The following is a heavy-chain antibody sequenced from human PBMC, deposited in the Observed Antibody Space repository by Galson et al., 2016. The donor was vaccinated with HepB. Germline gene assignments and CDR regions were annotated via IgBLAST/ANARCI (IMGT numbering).Heavy chain of an antibody. CDR3: ARGRDYGDNPFDD. CDR2: MNPDSGRT. Sequence: SVKVSCKASGYTFTNYGITWVRQATGQGLEWLGWMNPDSGRTGSAQKFQGRVTMTRDTSISTAYLELSSLTSEDTGVYFCARGRDYGDNPFDDWGQGTLVAVSS. CDR1: GYTFTNYG. D-gene: IGHD4-17*01. J-gene: IGHJ4*02. V-gene: IGHV1-8*02.